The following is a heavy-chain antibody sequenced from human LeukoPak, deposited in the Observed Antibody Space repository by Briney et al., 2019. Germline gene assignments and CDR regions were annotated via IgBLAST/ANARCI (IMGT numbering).Heavy chain of an antibody. CDR2: IYSGGST. CDR3: ARSFLSGSYYYYGMDV. D-gene: IGHD3-10*01. Sequence: GGSLRLSCAASGFTFSSYAMSWVRQAPGKGLEWVSVIYSGGSTYYADSVKGRFTISRDNSKNTLYLQMNSLRAEDTAVYYCARSFLSGSYYYYGMDVWGQGTTVTVSS. V-gene: IGHV3-53*01. CDR1: GFTFSSYA. J-gene: IGHJ6*02.